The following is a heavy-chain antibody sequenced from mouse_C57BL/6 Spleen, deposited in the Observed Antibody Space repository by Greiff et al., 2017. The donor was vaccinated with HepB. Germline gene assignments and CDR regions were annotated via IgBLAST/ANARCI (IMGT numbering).Heavy chain of an antibody. CDR3: WRATVGLGYAMDY. CDR1: GYAFSSSW. V-gene: IGHV1-82*01. D-gene: IGHD1-1*01. CDR2: IYPGDGDT. Sequence: VQLQQSGPELVKPGASVKISCKASGYAFSSSWMNWVKQRPGKGLEWIGRIYPGDGDTNYNGKFKGKATLTADKSSSTAYMQLSSLTSEDSAVYLCWRATVGLGYAMDYWGQGTSVTVSS. J-gene: IGHJ4*01.